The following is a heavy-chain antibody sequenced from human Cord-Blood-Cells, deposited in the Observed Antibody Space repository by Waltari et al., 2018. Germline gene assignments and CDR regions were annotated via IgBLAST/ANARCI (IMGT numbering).Heavy chain of an antibody. CDR3: ARKPPPINWFDP. J-gene: IGHJ5*02. CDR1: GYTFTSYD. Sequence: QVQLVQSGAEVKKPGASVQVSCKASGYTFTSYDINWVRQATGQGLEWMGWMNPNSGNTGYAQKFQGRVTMTRNTSISTAYMELSSLRSEDTAVYYCARKPPPINWFDPWGQGTLVTVSS. V-gene: IGHV1-8*01. CDR2: MNPNSGNT.